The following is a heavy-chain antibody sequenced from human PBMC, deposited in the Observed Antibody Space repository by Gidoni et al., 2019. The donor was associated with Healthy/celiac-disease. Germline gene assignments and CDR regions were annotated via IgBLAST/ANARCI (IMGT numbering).Heavy chain of an antibody. D-gene: IGHD3-10*01. CDR1: GGTFSSYT. CDR3: ARDRHGSGSYYIPDP. CDR2: IIPILGIA. J-gene: IGHJ5*02. V-gene: IGHV1-69*08. Sequence: QVQLVQSGAEVKKPGSSVKVSCKASGGTFSSYTISWVRQAPGQGLEWMGRIIPILGIANYAQKFQGRVTITADKSTSTAYMELSSLRSEDTAVYYCARDRHGSGSYYIPDPWGQGTLVTVSS.